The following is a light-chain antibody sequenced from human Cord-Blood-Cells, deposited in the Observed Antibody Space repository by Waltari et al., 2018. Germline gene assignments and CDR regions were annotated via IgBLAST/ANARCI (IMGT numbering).Light chain of an antibody. CDR2: AAA. CDR3: QQSYSTPRT. V-gene: IGKV1-39*01. CDR1: PSISSD. Sequence: DIQMTQSPFSLSASVADRVTVTCRASPSISSDLNLYQQKPGKATKLLIYAAASLQSGVPSRFSGSGSATDFTLTISSLQPEDFATYYCQQSYSTPRTFGQGTKVEIK. J-gene: IGKJ1*01.